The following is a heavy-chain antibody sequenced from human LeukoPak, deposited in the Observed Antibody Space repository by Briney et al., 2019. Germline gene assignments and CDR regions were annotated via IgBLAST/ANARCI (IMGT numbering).Heavy chain of an antibody. V-gene: IGHV4-59*08. D-gene: IGHD6-19*01. CDR3: ARWGYSSGWYQFFDY. J-gene: IGHJ4*02. CDR1: GGSISSYY. CDR2: IYYSGST. Sequence: SETLSLTCTASGGSISSYYWSWIRQPPGKGLEWIGYIYYSGSTNYNPSLKSRVTISVDTSKNQFSLKLSSVTAADTAVYYCARWGYSSGWYQFFDYWGQGTLVTVSS.